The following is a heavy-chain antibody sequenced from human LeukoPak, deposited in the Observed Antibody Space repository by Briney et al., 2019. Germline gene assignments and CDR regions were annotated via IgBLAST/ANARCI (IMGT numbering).Heavy chain of an antibody. CDR2: ISSGRTSI. D-gene: IGHD5-18*01. Sequence: PGGSLRLSCPASGLPFTAYTMNWARRAPGKGRDGLSSISSGRTSIYYADSVKGRFTISRDNAKKSLYLQMNSLRAEDTAVYYCARGEKDSAFDYWGQGTLVTVSS. CDR3: ARGEKDSAFDY. J-gene: IGHJ4*02. CDR1: GLPFTAYT. V-gene: IGHV3-21*01.